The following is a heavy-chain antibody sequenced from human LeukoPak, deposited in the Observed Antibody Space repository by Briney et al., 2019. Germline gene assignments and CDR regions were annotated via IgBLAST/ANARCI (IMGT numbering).Heavy chain of an antibody. D-gene: IGHD4-17*01. V-gene: IGHV3-33*01. J-gene: IGHJ4*02. CDR3: ATDRAGGDHRYFDY. CDR2: IWYDGSNE. Sequence: PGGSLRLSCVASGFTFSSYGMHWVRQAPAKGLEWVPVIWYDGSNENYADSVKGRFTISRDNTKNKLYLQMNSLRDEDTAVYYCATDRAGGDHRYFDYWGQGTLVTVSS. CDR1: GFTFSSYG.